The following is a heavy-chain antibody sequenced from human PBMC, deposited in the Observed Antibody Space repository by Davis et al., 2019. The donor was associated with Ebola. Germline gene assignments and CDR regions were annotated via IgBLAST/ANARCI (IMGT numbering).Heavy chain of an antibody. CDR1: GFTFDAYA. D-gene: IGHD1-14*01. V-gene: IGHV3-9*01. J-gene: IGHJ6*02. Sequence: GGSLRLSCAASGFTFDAYAMHWVRQAPGKGLEWVSGISWNSGSIGYADSVKGRFTISRDNAKNSLYLQMNSLRAEDTALYYCAKVMWNHRTYGMDVWGQGTTVTVSS. CDR3: AKVMWNHRTYGMDV. CDR2: ISWNSGSI.